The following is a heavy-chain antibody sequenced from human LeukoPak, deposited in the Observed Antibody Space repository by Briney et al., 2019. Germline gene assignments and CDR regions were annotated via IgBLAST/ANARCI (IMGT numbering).Heavy chain of an antibody. V-gene: IGHV1-69*13. CDR1: GYTFTSYG. CDR2: IIPIFGTA. Sequence: SVKVSCKASGYTFTSYGISWVRQAPGQGLEWMGGIIPIFGTANYAQKFQGRVTITADESTSTAYMELSSLRSEDTAVYYCARGRRITMVRGVYYYYYYMDVWGKGTTVTISS. J-gene: IGHJ6*03. D-gene: IGHD3-10*01. CDR3: ARGRRITMVRGVYYYYYYMDV.